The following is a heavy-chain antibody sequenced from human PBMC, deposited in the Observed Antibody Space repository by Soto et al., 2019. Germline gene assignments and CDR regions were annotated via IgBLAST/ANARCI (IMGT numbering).Heavy chain of an antibody. Sequence: SETLSLTCGVSGGTVASSHWWSWVRQSPGGGLEWIGNVYHTGDTNFNPSLQSRVTISVDKSNNQFSMRLNYLTAADTAVYFCAREIVTAGGNNYFDPWGPGNLVTVSS. CDR1: GGTVASSHW. CDR3: AREIVTAGGNNYFDP. CDR2: VYHTGDT. J-gene: IGHJ5*02. D-gene: IGHD2-21*02. V-gene: IGHV4-4*02.